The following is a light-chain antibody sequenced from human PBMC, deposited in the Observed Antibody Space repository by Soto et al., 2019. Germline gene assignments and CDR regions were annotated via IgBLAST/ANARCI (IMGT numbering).Light chain of an antibody. CDR3: QQYDNWPWT. Sequence: EIVMTQSPATLSVSPGGRATLSCRARQSISDTLAWYQQKPGQAPRLLIYGASTRATGFPARFSGSGSGADFTLTISSLQSEDFAVYYCQQYDNWPWTFGQGTKVDNK. J-gene: IGKJ1*01. CDR2: GAS. V-gene: IGKV3-15*01. CDR1: QSISDT.